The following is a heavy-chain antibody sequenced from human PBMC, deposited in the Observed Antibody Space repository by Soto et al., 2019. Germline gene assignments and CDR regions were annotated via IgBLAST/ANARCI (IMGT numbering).Heavy chain of an antibody. Sequence: QELLVESGGGVVQPGKSLRLSCAASGFTFSSFAMHWVRQAPGKGLEWVSVISFNGLSHFYPASIRGRFTISRDNSKNTLYLQLDSLRPDDTAVYYCARGGRGLRGAFDVWGQGTEVSVS. CDR2: ISFNGLSH. V-gene: IGHV3-30*03. CDR3: ARGGRGLRGAFDV. CDR1: GFTFSSFA. J-gene: IGHJ3*01. D-gene: IGHD3-16*01.